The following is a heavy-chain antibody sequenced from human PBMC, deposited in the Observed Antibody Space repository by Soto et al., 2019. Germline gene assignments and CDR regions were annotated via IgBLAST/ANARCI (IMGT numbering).Heavy chain of an antibody. D-gene: IGHD2-15*01. Sequence: SETLSLTCTVSGAYMRNDYYYWSWVRQNPGKDLEWIGHMHHSGRTHYNPSLKSRVAISVDTSKNQFSLYLNSVTAADTAVYYCARRVEVSLDYLDSWGQGTPVTVSS. CDR2: MHHSGRT. CDR1: GAYMRNDYYY. CDR3: ARRVEVSLDYLDS. J-gene: IGHJ4*02. V-gene: IGHV4-31*03.